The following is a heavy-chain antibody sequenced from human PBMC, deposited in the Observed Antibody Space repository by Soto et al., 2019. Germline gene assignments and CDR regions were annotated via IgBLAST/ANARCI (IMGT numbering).Heavy chain of an antibody. Sequence: SETLSLTCTVSGGSISSYYWGWIRQPPGKGLEWIGYIYYSGSTNYNPSLKSRVTISVDTSKNQFSLKLSSVTAADTAVYYCARDPRFFCSGGSCYSDAFDIWGQGTMVTVSS. V-gene: IGHV4-59*01. D-gene: IGHD2-15*01. J-gene: IGHJ3*02. CDR1: GGSISSYY. CDR3: ARDPRFFCSGGSCYSDAFDI. CDR2: IYYSGST.